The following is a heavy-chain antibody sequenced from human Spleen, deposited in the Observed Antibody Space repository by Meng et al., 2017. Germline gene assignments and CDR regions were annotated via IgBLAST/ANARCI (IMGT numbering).Heavy chain of an antibody. Sequence: VALGQSGAEVKKPGASVKVSCKPSGYNFPDYYIHWVRRAPGQGLEWMGRINPKSGDTHYAQKFQARVTMTGDTSISTAYMELSGLRSDDTAMYYCVRDEDISAAGKLFGDYWGQGTLVTVSS. CDR3: VRDEDISAAGKLFGDY. J-gene: IGHJ4*02. CDR2: INPKSGDT. V-gene: IGHV1-2*06. CDR1: GYNFPDYY. D-gene: IGHD6-25*01.